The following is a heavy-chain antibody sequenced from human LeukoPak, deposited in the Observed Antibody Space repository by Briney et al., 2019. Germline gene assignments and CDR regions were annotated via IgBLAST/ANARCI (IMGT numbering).Heavy chain of an antibody. CDR3: VRPDRIFGVPAAFDA. Sequence: XCKASGGSFSDYPINWVRQAPGQGLEWLGGIIPKYSASNYAQAFQGRVTITADESTKTVYMEMSGLRPDDTAVYYCVRPDRIFGVPAAFDAWGQGTLVAVSS. V-gene: IGHV1-69*01. CDR1: GGSFSDYP. CDR2: IIPKYSAS. D-gene: IGHD3-3*02. J-gene: IGHJ3*01.